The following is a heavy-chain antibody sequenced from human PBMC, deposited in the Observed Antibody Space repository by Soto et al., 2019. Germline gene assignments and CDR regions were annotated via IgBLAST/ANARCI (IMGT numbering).Heavy chain of an antibody. J-gene: IGHJ4*02. CDR2: IYSGGST. CDR1: GFTVSSNY. D-gene: IGHD5-12*01. Sequence: PGGSLRLSCAASGFTVSSNYMSWVRQAPGKGLEWVSVIYSGGSTYYADSVKGRFTISRDNSKNTLYLQMNSLRAEDTAVYYVARAGDGYNALPLRGQGTLVTASS. CDR3: ARAGDGYNALPL. V-gene: IGHV3-53*01.